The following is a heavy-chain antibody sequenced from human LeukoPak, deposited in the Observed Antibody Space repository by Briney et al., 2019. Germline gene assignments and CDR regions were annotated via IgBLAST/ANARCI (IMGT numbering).Heavy chain of an antibody. CDR1: GFTFSDYY. D-gene: IGHD2-21*01. J-gene: IGHJ3*02. V-gene: IGHV3-11*06. CDR2: ISGSSYYT. Sequence: GGTLRLSCAASGFTFSDYYMSWIRQAPGKGLAWVSYISGSSYYTKYADSVKGRFTISRDNAKNSLYLQMNSLRAEDTAVYYCARSSSSGGGDSFDIWGQGTMVTVSS. CDR3: ARSSSSGGGDSFDI.